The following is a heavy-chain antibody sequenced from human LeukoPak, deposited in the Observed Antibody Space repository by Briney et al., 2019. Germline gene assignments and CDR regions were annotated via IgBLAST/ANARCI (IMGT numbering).Heavy chain of an antibody. J-gene: IGHJ4*02. D-gene: IGHD4-11*01. CDR1: GSRSTSYG. V-gene: IGHV1-18*01. CDR3: ARDLGVTTKDPFEY. CDR2: INRYNGKT. Sequence: ASAKVSCKVSGSRSTSYGINWVRQAPGQGLEWVGWINRYNGKTKYGQKFQGRVTMTTDTSTSTTYMELRSLRSDDTAVYYCARDLGVTTKDPFEYWGQGTLVTVPS.